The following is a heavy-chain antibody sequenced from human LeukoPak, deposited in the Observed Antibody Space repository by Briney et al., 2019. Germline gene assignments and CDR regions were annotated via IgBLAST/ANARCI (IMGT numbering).Heavy chain of an antibody. CDR1: GGSISSYY. CDR2: IYSSGTT. D-gene: IGHD3/OR15-3a*01. Sequence: IPSETLSLTCTVSGGSISSYYWTWIRQPAGKGLEWIGRIYSSGTTNYSPSLKSRVTMSVDTSKNHFSLKLSSVTAADTAVYYCAREGLYDAFGVWGQGTMVTVSS. V-gene: IGHV4-4*07. J-gene: IGHJ3*01. CDR3: AREGLYDAFGV.